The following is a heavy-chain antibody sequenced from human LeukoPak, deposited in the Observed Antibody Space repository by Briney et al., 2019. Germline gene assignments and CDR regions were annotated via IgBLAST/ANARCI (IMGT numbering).Heavy chain of an antibody. V-gene: IGHV6-1*01. CDR2: TYYRSKWTY. CDR1: GGSVSSNIAA. CDR3: ARDVSAGADY. Sequence: SQTLSLTCAISGGSVSSNIAAWNWIRQSPSRGLEWLGRTYYRSKWTYEYAVSVKSRISINADTSKNQFSLHLRSVTPEDTALYYCARDVSAGADYWGQGTLVTVSS. D-gene: IGHD6-13*01. J-gene: IGHJ4*02.